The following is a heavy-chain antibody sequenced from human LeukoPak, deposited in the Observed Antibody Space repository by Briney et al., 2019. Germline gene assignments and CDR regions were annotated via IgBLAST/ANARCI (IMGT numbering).Heavy chain of an antibody. CDR1: GFTFSNYG. CDR3: ARGGSITGTTLNWFDS. Sequence: GGSLRLSCAASGFTFSNYGIHWVRQAPGKGLEWVAVIWYDGVNKFYSDSVKGRFTISRDNAKNSLYLQMNSLRAEDTAVYFCARGGSITGTTLNWFDSWGQGTLVTVSS. CDR2: IWYDGVNK. D-gene: IGHD1-20*01. J-gene: IGHJ5*01. V-gene: IGHV3-33*01.